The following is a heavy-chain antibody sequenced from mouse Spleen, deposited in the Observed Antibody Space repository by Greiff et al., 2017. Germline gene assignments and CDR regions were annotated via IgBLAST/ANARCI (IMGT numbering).Heavy chain of an antibody. D-gene: IGHD2-1*01. V-gene: IGHV1-52*01. CDR1: GYTFTSYW. Sequence: QVQLQQSGAELVRPGSSVKLSCKASGYTFTSYWMHWVKQRPIQGLEWIGNIDPSDSETHYNQKFKDKATLTVDKSSSTAYMQLSSLTSEDSAVYYCARADYGNSWFAYWGQGTLVTVSA. J-gene: IGHJ3*01. CDR3: ARADYGNSWFAY. CDR2: IDPSDSET.